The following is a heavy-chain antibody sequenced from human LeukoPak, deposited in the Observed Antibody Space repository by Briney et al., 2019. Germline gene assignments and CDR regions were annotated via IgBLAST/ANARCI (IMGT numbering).Heavy chain of an antibody. J-gene: IGHJ4*02. Sequence: GASVKVSCKASGYTFTNYAMNWVRQAPGQGLEWMGWINTNTGNPTYAQGFTGRFVFSLDTSVSTASLQISSLKAEDTAVYYCARVRTLPYSGYEGDFDYWGQGTLVIVSS. CDR3: ARVRTLPYSGYEGDFDY. CDR1: GYTFTNYA. V-gene: IGHV7-4-1*02. CDR2: INTNTGNP. D-gene: IGHD5-12*01.